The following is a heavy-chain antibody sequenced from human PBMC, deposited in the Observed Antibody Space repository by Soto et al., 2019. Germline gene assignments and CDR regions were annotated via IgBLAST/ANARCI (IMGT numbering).Heavy chain of an antibody. Sequence: PGGSLRLSCAASGFTFSSYAMHWVRQAPGKGLEWVAVISYDGSNKYYADSVKGRFTISRGNSKNTLYLQMNSLRAEDAAVYYCVREASSSGLHLDHWGRGTLVTVSS. CDR1: GFTFSSYA. CDR2: ISYDGSNK. V-gene: IGHV3-30-3*01. J-gene: IGHJ4*02. D-gene: IGHD6-6*01. CDR3: VREASSSGLHLDH.